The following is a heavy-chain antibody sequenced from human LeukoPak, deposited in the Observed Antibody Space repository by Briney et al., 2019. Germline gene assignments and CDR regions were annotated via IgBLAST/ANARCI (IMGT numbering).Heavy chain of an antibody. CDR3: ARGIVVVITGHYDY. CDR1: GYTFTGYY. J-gene: IGHJ4*02. V-gene: IGHV1-2*02. CDR2: INPKTGGT. Sequence: ASVKVSCKASGYTFTGYYLHWVRQAPGQGFEWMGWINPKTGGTNYAQKFQGRVTITRDTSIDTAYMELTSLRSDDTAVYYCARGIVVVITGHYDYWGQGTLVTVSS. D-gene: IGHD2-15*01.